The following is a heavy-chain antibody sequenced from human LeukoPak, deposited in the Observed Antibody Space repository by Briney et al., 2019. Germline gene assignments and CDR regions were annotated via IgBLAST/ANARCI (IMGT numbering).Heavy chain of an antibody. CDR3: AKGSITMVREAKPSGDLYGMDV. J-gene: IGHJ6*02. D-gene: IGHD3-10*01. V-gene: IGHV3-23*01. CDR1: GFTFSSYA. CDR2: ISGSGGST. Sequence: PGGSLRLSCAASGFTFSSYAMSWVRQAPGKGLEWVSSISGSGGSTYYADSVKGRFTISRDNSKNTLYLQMNSLRAEDTAVYYCAKGSITMVREAKPSGDLYGMDVWGQGTTVTVSS.